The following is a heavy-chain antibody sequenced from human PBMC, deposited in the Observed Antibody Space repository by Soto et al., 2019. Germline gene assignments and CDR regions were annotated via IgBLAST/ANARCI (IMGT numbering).Heavy chain of an antibody. Sequence: ASVKVSCKASGYTFTSYAMHWVRQAPGQRPEWMGWINVGNGNTKYSQKFQGRVTITRDTSASTAYMELSSLRSEDTALYYCALEALVGTTTRGFYYGMDVWGQGTTVTVSS. V-gene: IGHV1-3*01. J-gene: IGHJ6*02. CDR1: GYTFTSYA. CDR3: ALEALVGTTTRGFYYGMDV. D-gene: IGHD1-26*01. CDR2: INVGNGNT.